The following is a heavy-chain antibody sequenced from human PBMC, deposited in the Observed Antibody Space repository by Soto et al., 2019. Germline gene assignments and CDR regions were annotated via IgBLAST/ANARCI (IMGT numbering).Heavy chain of an antibody. J-gene: IGHJ5*02. Sequence: LSLTCAVSGYSISSGYYWGWIRQPPGKGLEWIGSIYHSGSTYYNPSLKSRVTISVDTSKNQFSLKLSSVTAADTAVYYCARTYSGYGDNWFDPWGQGTLVTVSS. CDR3: ARTYSGYGDNWFDP. D-gene: IGHD5-12*01. V-gene: IGHV4-38-2*01. CDR2: IYHSGST. CDR1: GYSISSGYY.